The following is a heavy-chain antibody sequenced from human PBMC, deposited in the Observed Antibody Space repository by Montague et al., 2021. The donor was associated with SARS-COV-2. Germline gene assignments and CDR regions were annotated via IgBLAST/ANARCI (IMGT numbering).Heavy chain of an antibody. CDR2: IWYDESKE. V-gene: IGHV3-33*01. CDR1: GFIFRSYV. D-gene: IGHD6-19*01. Sequence: SLSLSCAASGFIFRSYVMHWVRQAPGKGLEWMAVIWYDESKEYYADSVKGRFIISRDTSKDILFLQTSSLRVEDTAVYYCARGPKYSSGWTGYYYGLDVWGPGTTVTVSS. J-gene: IGHJ6*02. CDR3: ARGPKYSSGWTGYYYGLDV.